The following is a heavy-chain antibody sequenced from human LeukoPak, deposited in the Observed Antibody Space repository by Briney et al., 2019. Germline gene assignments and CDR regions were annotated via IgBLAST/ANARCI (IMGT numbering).Heavy chain of an antibody. CDR3: AKERNAYSYDSSGYFHDAIDV. CDR2: VIPIFATT. CDR1: GGSFSNFG. V-gene: IGHV1-69*01. D-gene: IGHD3-22*01. J-gene: IGHJ3*01. Sequence: ASVKVSCTASGGSFSNFGISWVRQAPGQGLEWMEAVIPIFATTENAQRFQGRVTITVDASTSTAYMELSSLRSEDTAVYYCAKERNAYSYDSSGYFHDAIDVWGQGTMVTVSS.